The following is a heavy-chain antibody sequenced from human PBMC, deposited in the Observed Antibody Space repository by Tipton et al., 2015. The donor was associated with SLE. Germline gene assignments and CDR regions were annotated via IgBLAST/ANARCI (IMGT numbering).Heavy chain of an antibody. V-gene: IGHV4-34*01. Sequence: TLSLTCAVYGGSLSGYYWSWIRQPPGKGLEWIGEINHSGSTNYNPSLKSRVTISVDTSKNQFSLKLSSVTAADTAVYYCARDQAVAGIDYWGQGTLVTVSS. CDR1: GGSLSGYY. CDR3: ARDQAVAGIDY. J-gene: IGHJ4*02. CDR2: INHSGST. D-gene: IGHD6-19*01.